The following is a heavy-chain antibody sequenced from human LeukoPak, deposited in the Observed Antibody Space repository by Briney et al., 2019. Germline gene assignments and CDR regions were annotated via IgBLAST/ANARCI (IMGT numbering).Heavy chain of an antibody. CDR1: GFTFSSYS. Sequence: GGSLRLSCAASGFTFSSYSMNWVRQAPGKGLEWVSSISSSSSYIYYADSVKGRFTISRDNAKNSLYLQMNSLRAEDTAVYYCARRGRDTLTGSWGGFDYWGQGTLVTVSS. J-gene: IGHJ4*02. V-gene: IGHV3-21*01. CDR3: ARRGRDTLTGSWGGFDY. CDR2: ISSSSSYI. D-gene: IGHD3-9*01.